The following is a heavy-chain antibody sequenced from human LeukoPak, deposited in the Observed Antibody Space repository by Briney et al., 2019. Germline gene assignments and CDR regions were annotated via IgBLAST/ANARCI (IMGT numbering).Heavy chain of an antibody. D-gene: IGHD2-2*01. Sequence: ASVKVSCKASGYTFTSYAMHWVRQAPGQRLEWMGWINAGNGNTKYSQKFQGRVTITRDTSASTAYMELSSLRSEDTAVYYCARVQSAYCSSTSCYGGYSDYWGQGTLVTVSS. CDR2: INAGNGNT. CDR3: ARVQSAYCSSTSCYGGYSDY. CDR1: GYTFTSYA. J-gene: IGHJ4*02. V-gene: IGHV1-3*01.